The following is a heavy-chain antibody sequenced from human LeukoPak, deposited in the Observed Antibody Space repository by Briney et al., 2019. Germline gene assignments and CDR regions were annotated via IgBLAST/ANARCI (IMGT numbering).Heavy chain of an antibody. J-gene: IGHJ6*02. V-gene: IGHV1-18*01. CDR1: GYTFTSYG. Sequence: ASVKVSCKASGYTFTSYGISWVRQAPGQGLEWMGWISAYNGDTNYAQKLQGRVTMTTDTSTSTAYMELRSLRSDDTAVYYCARGPFDCSSTSCYAYYYYGMDVWGQGTTVTVSS. CDR3: ARGPFDCSSTSCYAYYYYGMDV. CDR2: ISAYNGDT. D-gene: IGHD2-2*01.